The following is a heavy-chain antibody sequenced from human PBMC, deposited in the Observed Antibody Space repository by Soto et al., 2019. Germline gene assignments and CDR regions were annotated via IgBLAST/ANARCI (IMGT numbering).Heavy chain of an antibody. V-gene: IGHV1-69*13. D-gene: IGHD2-15*01. CDR1: GYTFTSYG. CDR2: IIPIFGTA. J-gene: IGHJ6*02. Sequence: GASVKVSCKASGYTFTSYGISWVRQAPGQGLEWMGGIIPIFGTANYAQKFQGRVTITADESTSTAYMELSSLRSEDTAVFYCARGLVGGANMAYYYGMDVWGQGTTVTVSS. CDR3: ARGLVGGANMAYYYGMDV.